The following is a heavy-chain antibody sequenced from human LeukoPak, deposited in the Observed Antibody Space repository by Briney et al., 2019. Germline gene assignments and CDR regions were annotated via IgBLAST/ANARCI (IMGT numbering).Heavy chain of an antibody. CDR1: GFTFSTYW. Sequence: GGSLRLSCAASGFTFSTYWMHWVRQAPGKGLVWVSRINSDGSSTTYADSVKGRFTISRDNAKSTLYLQMNSLRDEDTAVFYCSRGSYRMDVWGQGTTVTVSS. CDR2: INSDGSST. CDR3: SRGSYRMDV. J-gene: IGHJ6*02. V-gene: IGHV3-74*01.